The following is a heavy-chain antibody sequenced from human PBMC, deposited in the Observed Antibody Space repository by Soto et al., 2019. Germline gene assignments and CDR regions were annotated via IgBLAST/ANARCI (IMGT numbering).Heavy chain of an antibody. CDR1: VFTFSSYS. J-gene: IGHJ4*02. CDR3: AAGTTKKYYFDY. Sequence: GGSLRLSCAASVFTFSSYSMNWVRQAPGKGLEWLSYISSSSATIYYADSVKGRFTISRDNAKNSLYLHMNSLRAEDTAVYYCAAGTTKKYYFDYWGQGTLVTVSS. V-gene: IGHV3-48*01. D-gene: IGHD1-7*01. CDR2: ISSSSATI.